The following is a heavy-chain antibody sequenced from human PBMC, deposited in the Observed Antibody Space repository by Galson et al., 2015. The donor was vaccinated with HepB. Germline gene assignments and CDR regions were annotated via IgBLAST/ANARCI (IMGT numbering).Heavy chain of an antibody. V-gene: IGHV4-59*08. J-gene: IGHJ5*02. CDR1: GGSISNYY. CDR2: IYYSGTT. Sequence: ETLSLTCTVSGGSISNYYWSWIRQPPVQGLEWIGYIYYSGTTNYNPSLKSRVTISIDTSKSQFSLMLSSVTAADTAVYYCARGSGLGYCSSTSCYPGGWFDPWGQGTLVTVSS. CDR3: ARGSGLGYCSSTSCYPGGWFDP. D-gene: IGHD2-2*01.